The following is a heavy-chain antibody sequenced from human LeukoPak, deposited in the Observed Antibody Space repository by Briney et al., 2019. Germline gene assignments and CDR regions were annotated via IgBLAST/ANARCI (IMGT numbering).Heavy chain of an antibody. Sequence: TLSLTCAVSGGSISSGGYSWSWIRQPPGKGLEWIGYIYHSGSTYYHPYLKSRATISVDRSKNQFPLKLSSVTAADTAVYYCARESGYSGCDYFDYWGQGTLVTVSS. CDR3: ARESGYSGCDYFDY. CDR2: IYHSGST. V-gene: IGHV4-30-2*01. J-gene: IGHJ4*02. D-gene: IGHD5-12*01. CDR1: GGSISSGGYS.